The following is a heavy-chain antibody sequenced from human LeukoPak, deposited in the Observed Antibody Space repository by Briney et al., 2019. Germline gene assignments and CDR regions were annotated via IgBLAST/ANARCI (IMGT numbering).Heavy chain of an antibody. Sequence: SETLSLTCAVYGGSFSGYYWSWIRQPPGKGLEWIGEINHSGSTNYNPSLKSRVTISVDTSKNQFSLKLSSVTAADTAVYYCARNGAAAGTSPDYWGQGTLVTVSS. CDR1: GGSFSGYY. D-gene: IGHD6-13*01. CDR2: INHSGST. V-gene: IGHV4-34*01. CDR3: ARNGAAAGTSPDY. J-gene: IGHJ4*02.